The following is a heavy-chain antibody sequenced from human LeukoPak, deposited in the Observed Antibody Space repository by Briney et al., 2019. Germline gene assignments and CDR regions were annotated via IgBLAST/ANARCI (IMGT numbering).Heavy chain of an antibody. CDR1: GGTFSSYA. D-gene: IGHD6-6*01. Sequence: ASVKVSCKASGGTFSSYAISWVRQAPGQGLEWMGRIIPIFGTANYAQKFQGRVTITTDESTSTAYMELSSLRSEDMAVYYCARDLRYSSSPELHYWGQGTLVTVSS. CDR2: IIPIFGTA. V-gene: IGHV1-69*05. CDR3: ARDLRYSSSPELHY. J-gene: IGHJ4*02.